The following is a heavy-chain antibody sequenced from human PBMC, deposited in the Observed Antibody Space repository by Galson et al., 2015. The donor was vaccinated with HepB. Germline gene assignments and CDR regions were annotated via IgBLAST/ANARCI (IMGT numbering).Heavy chain of an antibody. CDR1: GDSLNELS. V-gene: IGHV1-24*01. CDR2: FDPETGDT. D-gene: IGHD3/OR15-3a*01. CDR3: TTRGLVASSDTSWTGQTLYSYLDV. J-gene: IGHJ6*03. Sequence: SVKVSCKVSGDSLNELSMDWVRQTPGTGLEWMGGFDPETGDTVYAQKFQGRVTLTEDTSTDTAFMELHNLRSDDTGVYFCTTRGLVASSDTSWTGQTLYSYLDVWGKGTIVTVS.